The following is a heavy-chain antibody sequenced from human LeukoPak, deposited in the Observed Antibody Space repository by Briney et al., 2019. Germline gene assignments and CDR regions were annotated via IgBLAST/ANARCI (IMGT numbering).Heavy chain of an antibody. D-gene: IGHD6-19*01. CDR2: ISSGSTYI. V-gene: IGHV3-21*01. J-gene: IGHJ4*02. CDR1: GFTFSSYT. Sequence: PGGSLRLSCAASGFTFSSYTINWVRQAPGKGLQWVSSISSGSTYIHYADSVKGRFTISRDNAKNSLYLQMNSLRAEDTAVYYCARERETSSGWGQGTLVTVSS. CDR3: ARERETSSG.